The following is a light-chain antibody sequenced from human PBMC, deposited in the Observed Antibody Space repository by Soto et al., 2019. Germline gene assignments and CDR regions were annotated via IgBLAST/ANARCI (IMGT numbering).Light chain of an antibody. CDR3: SSYTSSSTLV. Sequence: QSALTQPASVSGSPGQSITISCTGTSGDIGSYNRVSWYQQHPGKAPKLIIYEVTDRPSGVSNRFSGSKSGNTASLTISGLQAEDEAEYYCSSYTSSSTLVFGTGTKVTAL. V-gene: IGLV2-14*01. CDR1: SGDIGSYNR. J-gene: IGLJ1*01. CDR2: EVT.